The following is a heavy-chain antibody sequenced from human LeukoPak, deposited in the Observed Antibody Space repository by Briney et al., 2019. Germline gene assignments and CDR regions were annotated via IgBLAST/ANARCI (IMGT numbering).Heavy chain of an antibody. J-gene: IGHJ6*02. CDR3: ARILRYYYYGMDV. CDR2: INHSGRT. CDR1: GGSFSGYY. V-gene: IGHV4-34*01. Sequence: SETLSLTCAVYGGSFSGYYWSWIRQPPGKGLEWIGEINHSGRTNYNPSLKSRVTISVDTSKNQFSLKLSSVTAADTAVYYCARILRYYYYGMDVWGQGTTVTVSS. D-gene: IGHD2-15*01.